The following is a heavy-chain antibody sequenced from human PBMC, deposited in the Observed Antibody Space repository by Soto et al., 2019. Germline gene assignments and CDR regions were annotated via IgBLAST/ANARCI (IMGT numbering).Heavy chain of an antibody. D-gene: IGHD3-3*01. J-gene: IGHJ4*02. V-gene: IGHV4-30-4*01. Sequence: SETLSLTCTVSGGSISSGDYYWSWIRQPPGKGLEWIGYIYYSGSTYYNPTLKSRVYISVDTSENQFSLNPTSVTAADTAVYYCARDRRHDYRSGYPDYWGQGTLVTVSS. CDR3: ARDRRHDYRSGYPDY. CDR1: GGSISSGDYY. CDR2: IYYSGST.